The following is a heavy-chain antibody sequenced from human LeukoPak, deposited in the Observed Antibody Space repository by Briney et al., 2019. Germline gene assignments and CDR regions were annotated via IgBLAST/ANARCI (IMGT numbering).Heavy chain of an antibody. J-gene: IGHJ4*02. CDR3: AKDLTPVGYYGSGSYRLFDY. V-gene: IGHV3-23*01. CDR1: GFTFSSYG. Sequence: GGTLRLSCAASGFTFSSYGMSWVRQAPGKGLEWVSAISGSGGSTYYADSVKGRFTISRDNSKNTLYLQMNSLRAEDTAVYYCAKDLTPVGYYGSGSYRLFDYWGQGTLVTVSS. D-gene: IGHD3-10*01. CDR2: ISGSGGST.